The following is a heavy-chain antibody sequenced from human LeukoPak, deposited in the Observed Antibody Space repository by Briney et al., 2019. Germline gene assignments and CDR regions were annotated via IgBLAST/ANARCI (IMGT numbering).Heavy chain of an antibody. CDR2: IIPIFGTA. J-gene: IGHJ4*02. V-gene: IGHV1-69*06. D-gene: IGHD6-6*01. Sequence: ASVKVSCKASGGTFSGYAISWVRQTPGQGLEWMGGIIPIFGTANYAQKFQGRVTITAGKSTSTAYMELSSLRSEDTAVYYCARAKGSSSGGNFDYWGQGTLVTVSS. CDR3: ARAKGSSSGGNFDY. CDR1: GGTFSGYA.